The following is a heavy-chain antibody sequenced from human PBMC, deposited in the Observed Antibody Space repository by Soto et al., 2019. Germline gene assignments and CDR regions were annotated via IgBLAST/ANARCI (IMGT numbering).Heavy chain of an antibody. CDR1: GFTFSSYA. Sequence: GSLRLSCAASGFTFSSYAMSWVRQAPWKGLEWVSAISGSGGSTYYADSVKGRFTISRDNSKNTLYLQMNSLRAEDTAVYYCAKWGPAITMVRGSRSYGMDVWGQGTPVTVSS. CDR3: AKWGPAITMVRGSRSYGMDV. V-gene: IGHV3-23*01. D-gene: IGHD3-10*01. CDR2: ISGSGGST. J-gene: IGHJ6*02.